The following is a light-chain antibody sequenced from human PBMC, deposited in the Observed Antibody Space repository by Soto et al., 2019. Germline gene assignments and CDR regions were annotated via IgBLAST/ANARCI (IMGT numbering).Light chain of an antibody. J-gene: IGLJ1*01. V-gene: IGLV2-8*01. Sequence: QSVLTQPPSASGTPGQSVTISCTGTSSDVGGYNYVSWYQHHPGKAPKLIIYEVYKRPSGVPDLFSGSKSGNTAALTVSGLQAEDEADYYCSSYVGTNSYVFGTGTKVTV. CDR3: SSYVGTNSYV. CDR2: EVY. CDR1: SSDVGGYNY.